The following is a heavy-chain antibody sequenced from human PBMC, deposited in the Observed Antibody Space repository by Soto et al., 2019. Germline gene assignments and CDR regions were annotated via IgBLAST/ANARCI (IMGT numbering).Heavy chain of an antibody. Sequence: GESLKISCKGSGYSFTSYWIGWVRQMPGKGLEWMGIIYLGDSNTRYSPSFQGQVTISADKSISTAYLEWSSLKASDTAIYYCARQEYCSSTACYTVDSWGQGNLVTVSS. CDR1: GYSFTSYW. V-gene: IGHV5-51*01. J-gene: IGHJ4*02. D-gene: IGHD2-2*02. CDR2: IYLGDSNT. CDR3: ARQEYCSSTACYTVDS.